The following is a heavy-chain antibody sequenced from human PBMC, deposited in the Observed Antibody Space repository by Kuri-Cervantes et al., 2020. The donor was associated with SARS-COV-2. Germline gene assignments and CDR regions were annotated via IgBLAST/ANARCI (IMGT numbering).Heavy chain of an antibody. Sequence: GGSLRLSCAASGFSFSSYWWHWVRQAPGKGLEWVSVIYSGGSTYYADSVKGRFTISRDNSKNTLYLQMNSLRAEDTAVYYCARWPHRKIYSNYGGGHYYYGMDVWGQGTTVTVSS. CDR3: ARWPHRKIYSNYGGGHYYYGMDV. D-gene: IGHD4-11*01. V-gene: IGHV3-53*01. CDR1: GFSFSSYW. J-gene: IGHJ6*02. CDR2: IYSGGST.